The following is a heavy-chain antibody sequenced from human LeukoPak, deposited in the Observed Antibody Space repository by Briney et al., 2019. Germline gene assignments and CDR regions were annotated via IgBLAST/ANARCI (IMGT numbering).Heavy chain of an antibody. CDR1: GGSISSSSYY. CDR2: IYYSGST. CDR3: ARVIEEHTAIDYYYYYMDV. V-gene: IGHV4-61*01. Sequence: SETLSLTCTVSGGSISSSSYYWSWIRQPPGKGLEWIGYIYYSGSTNYNPSLKSRVTISVDTSKNQFSLKLSSVTAADTAVYYCARVIEEHTAIDYYYYYMDVWGKGTTVTISS. D-gene: IGHD5-18*01. J-gene: IGHJ6*03.